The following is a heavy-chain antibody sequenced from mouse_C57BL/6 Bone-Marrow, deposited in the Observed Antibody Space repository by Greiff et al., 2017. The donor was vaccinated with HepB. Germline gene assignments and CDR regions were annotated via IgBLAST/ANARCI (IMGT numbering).Heavy chain of an antibody. CDR1: GYAFSSSW. CDR2: IYPGDGDT. D-gene: IGHD1-1*01. J-gene: IGHJ2*01. Sequence: VQLQQSGPELVKPGASVKISCKASGYAFSSSWMNWVKQRPGKGLEWIGRIYPGDGDTNYNGKFKGKATLTADKSSSTAYMQLSSLTSEDSAVYFCARYGYYYGSSYYFDYWGQGTTLTVSS. V-gene: IGHV1-82*01. CDR3: ARYGYYYGSSYYFDY.